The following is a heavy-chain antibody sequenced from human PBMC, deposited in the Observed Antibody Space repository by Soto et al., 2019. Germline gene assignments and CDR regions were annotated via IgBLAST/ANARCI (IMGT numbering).Heavy chain of an antibody. CDR3: ARVAVSGTRFDY. CDR2: IYHSGST. Sequence: QVQLQESGPGLVKPSGTLSLTCAVSGGSISSNNWWSWVRQPPGKGLEWIGEIYHSGSTNYNPSLKSRVTISVDKSQNQFSLKLSSVTAADTAVYFRARVAVSGTRFDYWGQGTLVTVSS. J-gene: IGHJ4*02. D-gene: IGHD6-19*01. V-gene: IGHV4-4*02. CDR1: GGSISSNNW.